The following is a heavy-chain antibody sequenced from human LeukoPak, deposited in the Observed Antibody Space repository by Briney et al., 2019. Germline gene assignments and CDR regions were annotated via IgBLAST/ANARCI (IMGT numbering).Heavy chain of an antibody. D-gene: IGHD1-26*01. V-gene: IGHV4-61*02. CDR3: ARGRVSGSYRHAFDY. J-gene: IGHJ4*02. Sequence: PSETLSLTCTVSGCSISRGSYYWIWIRPPAGQGLEWIRRIYTSGSTNYNPFLKSRVTISVDTSKNQFALKLSSVTAADTAVYYCARGRVSGSYRHAFDYWGQGTLVTVSS. CDR1: GCSISRGSYY. CDR2: IYTSGST.